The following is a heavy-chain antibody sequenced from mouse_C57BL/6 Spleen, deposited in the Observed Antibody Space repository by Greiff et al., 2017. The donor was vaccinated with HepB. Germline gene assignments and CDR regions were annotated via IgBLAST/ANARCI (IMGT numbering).Heavy chain of an antibody. Sequence: EVQLQQSGAELVRPGASVKLSCTASGFNIKDDYMHWVKQRPEQGLEWIGWIDPENGDTEYASKFQGKATITADTSSNTAYLQLSSLTSEDTAVYYCTRLLGFAYWGQGTLVTVSA. D-gene: IGHD2-10*01. CDR3: TRLLGFAY. V-gene: IGHV14-4*01. J-gene: IGHJ3*01. CDR2: IDPENGDT. CDR1: GFNIKDDY.